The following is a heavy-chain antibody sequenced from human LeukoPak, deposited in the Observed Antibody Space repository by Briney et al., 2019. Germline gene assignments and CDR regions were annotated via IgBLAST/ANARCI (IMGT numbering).Heavy chain of an antibody. J-gene: IGHJ6*02. CDR1: GFIFNSYG. CDR2: ISYDGSNK. D-gene: IGHD3-22*01. CDR3: AKDRKDKYDSSGYSFDYGMDV. V-gene: IGHV3-30*18. Sequence: GGSLRLSCAASGFIFNSYGMHWVRQAPGKGLEWVAVISYDGSNKYYADSVKGRFTISRDNSKNTLYLQMNSQRAEDTAVYYCAKDRKDKYDSSGYSFDYGMDVWGQGTTATVSS.